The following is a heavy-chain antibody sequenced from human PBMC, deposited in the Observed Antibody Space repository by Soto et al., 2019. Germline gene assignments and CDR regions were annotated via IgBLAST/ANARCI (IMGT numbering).Heavy chain of an antibody. CDR2: INQAGSEK. Sequence: EVQLVESGGGLVQPGGSRRLSCAASGFTFGSYWMSWVRQAPGKGLEWVANINQAGSEKYYVDSVKGRFTISRDNAWTSVYLQMNSLRAEDTAVYYCARVPALFDYGDYLDYWGQGTRVTGSS. D-gene: IGHD4-17*01. CDR3: ARVPALFDYGDYLDY. V-gene: IGHV3-7*05. CDR1: GFTFGSYW. J-gene: IGHJ4*02.